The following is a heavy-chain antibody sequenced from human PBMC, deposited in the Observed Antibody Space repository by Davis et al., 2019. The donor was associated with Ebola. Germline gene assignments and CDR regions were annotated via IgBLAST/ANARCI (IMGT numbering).Heavy chain of an antibody. J-gene: IGHJ6*02. CDR1: GYTFTSYG. D-gene: IGHD1-26*01. CDR2: ISAYNGNT. CDR3: ARDRGGIVGATYYYYYGMDV. Sequence: AASVKVSCKASGYTFTSYGISWVRQAPGQGLEWMGWISAYNGNTNYAQKLQGRVTMITDTSTSTAYMELRSLRSDDTAVYYCARDRGGIVGATYYYYYGMDVWGQGTTVTVSS. V-gene: IGHV1-18*01.